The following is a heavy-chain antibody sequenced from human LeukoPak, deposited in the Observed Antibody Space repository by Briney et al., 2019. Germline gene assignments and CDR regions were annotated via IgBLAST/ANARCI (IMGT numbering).Heavy chain of an antibody. V-gene: IGHV4-34*01. Sequence: PSETLSLTCAVYGGSFSGYYWSWIRQPPGKGLEWIGEINHSGSTNYNPSLKSRVTISVDTSKNQFSLKLSSVTAADTAVYYCARSSSSSSYTAFDIWGQGTMVAVSS. J-gene: IGHJ3*02. CDR2: INHSGST. CDR3: ARSSSSSSYTAFDI. CDR1: GGSFSGYY. D-gene: IGHD6-13*01.